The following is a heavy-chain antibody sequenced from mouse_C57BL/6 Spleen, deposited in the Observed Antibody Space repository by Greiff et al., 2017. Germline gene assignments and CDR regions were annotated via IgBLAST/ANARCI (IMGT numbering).Heavy chain of an antibody. Sequence: DVKLVESGGGLVKPGGSLKLSCAASGFTFSDYGMHWVRQAPEKGLEWVAYISSGSSTNYYADTVKGRFTISRDNAKNTRFLQMTSLRSEDTAMYYCARLGLGDYWGQGTTLTVSS. CDR1: GFTFSDYG. CDR2: ISSGSSTN. J-gene: IGHJ2*01. CDR3: ARLGLGDY. D-gene: IGHD4-1*01. V-gene: IGHV5-17*01.